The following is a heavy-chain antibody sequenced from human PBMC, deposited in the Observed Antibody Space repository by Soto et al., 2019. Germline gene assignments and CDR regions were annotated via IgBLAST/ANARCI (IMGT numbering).Heavy chain of an antibody. Sequence: GASVKVSCKASGYTFTSYGISWVRQAPGQGLEWMGWISAYNSNTNYAQKLQGRVTMTTDTSTSTAYMELRSLRSDDTAVYYCARDQRRIVVVVDATDAFDIWGQGTMVTVSS. CDR3: ARDQRRIVVVVDATDAFDI. CDR2: ISAYNSNT. J-gene: IGHJ3*02. CDR1: GYTFTSYG. V-gene: IGHV1-18*01. D-gene: IGHD2-15*01.